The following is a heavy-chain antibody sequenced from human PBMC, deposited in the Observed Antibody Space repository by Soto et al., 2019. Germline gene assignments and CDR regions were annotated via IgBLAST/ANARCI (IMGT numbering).Heavy chain of an antibody. D-gene: IGHD2-15*01. J-gene: IGHJ4*02. CDR2: IHNSGSP. Sequence: QVQLQESGPGLVRPSQTLSLTCSVSGASIYNGGYFWSWIRQSPGKGLEWIGHIHNSGSPYNNPSLNSQGTKSADTSKNHCPLAQTTVTAADTAMYDCDRGWTTEKVDSWGQGILVTVSS. V-gene: IGHV4-30-4*01. CDR3: DRGWTTEKVDS. CDR1: GASIYNGGYF.